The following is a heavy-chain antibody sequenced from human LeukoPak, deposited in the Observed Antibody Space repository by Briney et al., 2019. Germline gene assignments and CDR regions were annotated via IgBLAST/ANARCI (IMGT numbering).Heavy chain of an antibody. CDR2: IYYSGST. CDR1: GGSISSSSYY. Sequence: SETLCLTCTVSGGSISSSSYYWGWIRQPPGKGLEWIGSIYYSGSTYYNPSLKSRVTISVDTSKNQFSLKLSSVTAADTAVYYSARHMLSPTAGTFDYFHHWGQGTLVTASS. V-gene: IGHV4-39*01. J-gene: IGHJ1*01. CDR3: ARHMLSPTAGTFDYFHH. D-gene: IGHD6-13*01.